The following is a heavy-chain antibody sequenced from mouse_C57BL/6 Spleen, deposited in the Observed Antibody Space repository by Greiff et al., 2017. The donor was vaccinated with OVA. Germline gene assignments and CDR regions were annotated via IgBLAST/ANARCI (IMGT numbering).Heavy chain of an antibody. V-gene: IGHV1-64*01. Sequence: VQLQQPGAELVKPGASVKLSCKASGYTFTSYWMHWVKQRPGQGLEWIGMIHPNSGSTNYNEKFKSKATLTVDKSSSTAYMQLSSLTSEYSAVYYCASPITTVVARGYYFDYWGQGTTLTVSS. CDR2: IHPNSGST. J-gene: IGHJ2*01. CDR1: GYTFTSYW. CDR3: ASPITTVVARGYYFDY. D-gene: IGHD1-1*01.